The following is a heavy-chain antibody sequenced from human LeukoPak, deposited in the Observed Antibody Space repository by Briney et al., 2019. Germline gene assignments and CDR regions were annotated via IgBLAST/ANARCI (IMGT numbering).Heavy chain of an antibody. CDR2: IKQDGSEK. D-gene: IGHD3-10*01. CDR3: ARLVRGVDY. CDR1: GLTFSSYW. V-gene: IGHV3-7*01. J-gene: IGHJ4*02. Sequence: GGSLRLSCAASGLTFSSYWMSWVRQAPGKGLEWVANIKQDGSEKYYVDSVKGRFTISRDNAKNSLYLQMNSLRAEDTAVYYCARLVRGVDYWGQGTLVTVSS.